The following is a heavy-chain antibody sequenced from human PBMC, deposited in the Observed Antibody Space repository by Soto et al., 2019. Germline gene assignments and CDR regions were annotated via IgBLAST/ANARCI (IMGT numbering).Heavy chain of an antibody. CDR2: IYWDDDK. CDR3: AHRRGGSSRIFTFDI. Sequence: QITLKESGPTLVKPTQTLTLTCTFSGFSLSTSGVGVGWIRQPPGKALEWLALIYWDDDKRYSPSLKSRLTIAKDTSKNQVVLTMTNMDPVDTATYYCAHRRGGSSRIFTFDIWGQGTMVTVSS. CDR1: GFSLSTSGVG. J-gene: IGHJ3*02. D-gene: IGHD2-15*01. V-gene: IGHV2-5*02.